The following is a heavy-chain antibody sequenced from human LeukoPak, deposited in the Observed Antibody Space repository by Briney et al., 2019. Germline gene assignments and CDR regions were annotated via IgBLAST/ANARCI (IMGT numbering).Heavy chain of an antibody. V-gene: IGHV3-48*02. Sequence: PGGALRLSCAASGFTFSSYSMNWVRPAPGKGLEWVSYISRGSSTIYYADSVKGRFTISRDNAKNSLYLQMNSLRDEDTAVYYCARETGNLFDYWGQGTLVTVSS. CDR3: ARETGNLFDY. J-gene: IGHJ4*02. CDR1: GFTFSSYS. CDR2: ISRGSSTI.